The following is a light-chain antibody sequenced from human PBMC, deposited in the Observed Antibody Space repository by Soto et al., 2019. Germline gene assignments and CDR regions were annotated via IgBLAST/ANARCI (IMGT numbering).Light chain of an antibody. CDR3: QQLRT. J-gene: IGKJ1*01. CDR2: KAS. Sequence: DIQMTQSPSTLSGSVGDRVTITCRASQTISSWLAWYQKKPGKAPKLLIYKASTLKSGFPSRFSGSGSGTEFTLTLSSLQHDDFATYYCQQLRTFGQGTKVDIK. CDR1: QTISSW. V-gene: IGKV1-5*03.